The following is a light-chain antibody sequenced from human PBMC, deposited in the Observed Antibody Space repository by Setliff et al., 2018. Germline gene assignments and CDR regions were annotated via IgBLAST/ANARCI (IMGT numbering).Light chain of an antibody. Sequence: QSALTQPASVSGSPGQSITISCSGTSSDVGSYDLVSWYQQHPGKAPKLIIYNVSGRPSGVSHRFPGSKSDNTASLTISGLQAEDEADYYCNAYTSRSTYVFGSGTKVTVL. CDR1: SSDVGSYDL. CDR2: NVS. V-gene: IGLV2-14*03. CDR3: NAYTSRSTYV. J-gene: IGLJ1*01.